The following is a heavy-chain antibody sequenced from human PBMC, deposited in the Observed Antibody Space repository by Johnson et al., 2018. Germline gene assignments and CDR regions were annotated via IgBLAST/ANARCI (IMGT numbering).Heavy chain of an antibody. Sequence: QVQLQESGPGLVKPSETLSLTCTVSGGSISSYYWSWIRQPPGKGLEWIGYISYSGSTNYNPSLKSRVTISVDTSKNQFSLKQSSVTAADTAVYYCARGDPYYDFWSGGTYYYYMDVWGKGTTVTVSS. CDR1: GGSISSYY. CDR2: ISYSGST. V-gene: IGHV4-59*01. D-gene: IGHD3-3*01. CDR3: ARGDPYYDFWSGGTYYYYMDV. J-gene: IGHJ6*03.